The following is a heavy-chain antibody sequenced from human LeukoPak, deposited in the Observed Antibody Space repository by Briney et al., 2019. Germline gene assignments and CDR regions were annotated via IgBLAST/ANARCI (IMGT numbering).Heavy chain of an antibody. CDR3: ASLYYYGSGSFLDY. CDR2: IYYSGST. J-gene: IGHJ4*02. CDR1: GGSISSYY. V-gene: IGHV4-59*01. Sequence: PSETLSLTCTVSGGSISSYYWSWIRQPPGKGLEWIGYIYYSGSTNYNPSLKSRVTISVDTSKNQFSPKLSSVTAADTAVYYCASLYYYGSGSFLDYWGQGTLVTVSS. D-gene: IGHD3-10*01.